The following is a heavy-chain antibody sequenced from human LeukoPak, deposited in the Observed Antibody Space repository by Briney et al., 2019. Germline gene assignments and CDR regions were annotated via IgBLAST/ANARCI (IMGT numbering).Heavy chain of an antibody. CDR2: IKQDGSET. CDR3: ARDRGY. V-gene: IGHV3-7*01. CDR1: VFTFSSDW. D-gene: IGHD3-10*01. Sequence: GGSLRLSCAASVFTFSSDWSSLVRQAPGKGLELVANIKQDGSETYYVDSVKGRSTIYRDNAKISLSMQMNSLRDEDTAVYYCARDRGYWGQGTLVTVSS. J-gene: IGHJ4*02.